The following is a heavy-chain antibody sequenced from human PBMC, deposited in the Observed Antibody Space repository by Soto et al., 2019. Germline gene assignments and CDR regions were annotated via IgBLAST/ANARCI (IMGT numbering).Heavy chain of an antibody. V-gene: IGHV3-21*01. J-gene: IGHJ4*02. CDR2: ISSSSSYI. CDR1: GFTFSSYS. Sequence: SLRLSCAASGFTFSSYSMNWVRQAPGKGLEWVSSISSSSSYIYYADSVKGRLTISRDNAKNSLYLQMNSLRAEDTAVYYCARLKSVAAPFDYWGPGTLVTVSS. D-gene: IGHD6-19*01. CDR3: ARLKSVAAPFDY.